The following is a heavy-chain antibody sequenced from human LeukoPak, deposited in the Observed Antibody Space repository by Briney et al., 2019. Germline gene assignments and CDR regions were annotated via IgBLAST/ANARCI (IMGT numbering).Heavy chain of an antibody. V-gene: IGHV3-21*01. CDR1: GFTFSSYS. CDR2: ISSSSSYI. J-gene: IGHJ6*02. D-gene: IGHD6-19*01. Sequence: PGGSLRLSCAASGFTFSSYSMNWVRQAPGKGLEWVSSISSSSSYIYYADSVKGRFTISRDNAKNSLYLQMNSLRAEDTAVYCCAPYSSGWYYYYYGMDVWGQGTTVTVSS. CDR3: APYSSGWYYYYYGMDV.